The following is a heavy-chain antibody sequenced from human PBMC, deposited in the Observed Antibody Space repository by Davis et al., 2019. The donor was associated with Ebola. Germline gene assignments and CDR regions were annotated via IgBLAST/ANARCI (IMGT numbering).Heavy chain of an antibody. J-gene: IGHJ5*02. CDR3: ARGRPSPGDYVSWFDP. D-gene: IGHD4-17*01. CDR2: INHSGST. V-gene: IGHV4-34*01. CDR1: GRSFSGYY. Sequence: MPGGSLRLSCAVYGRSFSGYYWSWIRQPPGKGLEWIGEINHSGSTNYNPSLKSRVTISVDTSKNQFSLKLSSVTAADTAVYYCARGRPSPGDYVSWFDPWGRGTLVTVSS.